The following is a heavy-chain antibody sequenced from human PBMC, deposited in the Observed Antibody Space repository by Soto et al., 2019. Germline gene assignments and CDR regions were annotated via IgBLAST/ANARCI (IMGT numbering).Heavy chain of an antibody. V-gene: IGHV3-48*02. J-gene: IGHJ4*02. Sequence: EVQLVESGGGLVQPGGSLKLSCAASGFSFSSYGMNWVRQAPGKGLEWVSYIGTGTTTIHYADSVRGRFTISRDNAKNSVYLLMNSLRDEDTAVYYCARGSSGWYDYWGQGTLVTVSS. CDR3: ARGSSGWYDY. CDR2: IGTGTTTI. D-gene: IGHD6-19*01. CDR1: GFSFSSYG.